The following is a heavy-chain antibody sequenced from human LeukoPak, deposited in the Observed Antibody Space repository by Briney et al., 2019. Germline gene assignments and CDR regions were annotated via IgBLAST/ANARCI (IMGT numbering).Heavy chain of an antibody. CDR2: ISYDGSNK. CDR3: ASDGVPAAPADYYYYMDV. CDR1: GFTFSIYA. V-gene: IGHV3-30*04. D-gene: IGHD2-2*01. Sequence: GGSLRLSCAASGFTFSIYAMHWVRQAPGKGLEWVAVISYDGSNKYYADSVKGRFTISRDNSKNTLYLQMNSLRAEDTAVYYCASDGVPAAPADYYYYMDVWGKGTTVTVSS. J-gene: IGHJ6*03.